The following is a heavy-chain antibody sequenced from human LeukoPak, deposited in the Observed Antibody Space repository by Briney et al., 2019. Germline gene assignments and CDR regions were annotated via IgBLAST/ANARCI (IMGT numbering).Heavy chain of an antibody. CDR2: IYFSGST. Sequence: PSETLSLTCSVSGGSVSSRSNYWGWIRQPPGKGLECIGSIYFSGSTYYSPSLKSRVTISVDTSKSQFSLKLSSVTAADTAVYYCARGLLVGNTGYYFDYWGQGTLVTVSS. D-gene: IGHD1-26*01. J-gene: IGHJ4*02. CDR3: ARGLLVGNTGYYFDY. CDR1: GGSVSSRSNY. V-gene: IGHV4-39*07.